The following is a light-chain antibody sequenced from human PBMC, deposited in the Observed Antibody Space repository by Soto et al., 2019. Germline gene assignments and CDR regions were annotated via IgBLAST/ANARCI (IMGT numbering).Light chain of an antibody. Sequence: EIVLTQSPGTLSLSPGERATLSCRASQSVSSGYLAWYQQKPGQAPRLLIYGASSRATCIPDRFSGSGSGTDFTLTISRLEPEDFAVYYCQPYCAFGGGTKVEIK. J-gene: IGKJ4*01. CDR1: QSVSSGY. V-gene: IGKV3-20*01. CDR2: GAS. CDR3: QPYCA.